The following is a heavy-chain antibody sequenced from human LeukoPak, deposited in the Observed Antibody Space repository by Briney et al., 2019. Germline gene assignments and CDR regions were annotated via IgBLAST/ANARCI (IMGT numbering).Heavy chain of an antibody. V-gene: IGHV4-4*07. J-gene: IGHJ4*02. D-gene: IGHD3-3*01. Sequence: SETLSLTCTVSGGSISSYYWSWIRQPAGKGLEWIGRIYTSGSTNYNPSLKSRVTMSVDTSKNQFSLKLSSVTAADTAVYYCARGGGPVTIFGVVSTVFDYWGQGTLVTVSS. CDR1: GGSISSYY. CDR3: ARGGGPVTIFGVVSTVFDY. CDR2: IYTSGST.